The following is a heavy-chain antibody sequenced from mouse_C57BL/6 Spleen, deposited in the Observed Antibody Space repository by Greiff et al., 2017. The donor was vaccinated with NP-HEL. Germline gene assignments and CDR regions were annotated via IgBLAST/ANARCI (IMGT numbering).Heavy chain of an antibody. CDR2: IYPGDGDT. Sequence: QVQLKESGAELVKPGASVKISCKASGYAFSSYWMNWVKQRPGKGLEWIGQIYPGDGDTNYNGKFKGKATLTADKSSSTAYMQLSSLTSEDSAVYFCANYGSSYRFAYWGQGTLVTVSA. J-gene: IGHJ3*01. D-gene: IGHD1-1*01. CDR1: GYAFSSYW. CDR3: ANYGSSYRFAY. V-gene: IGHV1-80*01.